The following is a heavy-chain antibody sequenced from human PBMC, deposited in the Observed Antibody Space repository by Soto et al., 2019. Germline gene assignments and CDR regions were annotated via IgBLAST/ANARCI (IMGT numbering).Heavy chain of an antibody. CDR2: IGTAGDT. CDR3: ARVWSSVPPAHYYGMDV. CDR1: GFTFSSYD. J-gene: IGHJ6*02. D-gene: IGHD2-2*01. V-gene: IGHV3-13*01. Sequence: GGSLRLSCAASGFTFSSYDMHWVRQATGKGLEWVSAIGTAGDTYYPGSVKGRFTISRENAKNSLYLQMNSLRAEDTAVYYCARVWSSVPPAHYYGMDVWGQGTTVTVSS.